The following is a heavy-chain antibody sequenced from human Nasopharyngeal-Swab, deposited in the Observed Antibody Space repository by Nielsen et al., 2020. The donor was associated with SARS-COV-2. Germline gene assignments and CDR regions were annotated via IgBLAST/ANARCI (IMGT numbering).Heavy chain of an antibody. CDR3: ARLVGAYKWYFDI. D-gene: IGHD1-26*01. CDR2: ISYNSDHI. CDR1: GFTFSSHS. J-gene: IGHJ2*01. V-gene: IGHV3-21*01. Sequence: GGSLRLSCAASGFTFSSHSMNWVRQAPGKGLEWVSHISYNSDHINYAESVKGRFTISRDNARKSLYLQMDSLRAEDTAVYYCARLVGAYKWYFDIWGRGTLVTVSS.